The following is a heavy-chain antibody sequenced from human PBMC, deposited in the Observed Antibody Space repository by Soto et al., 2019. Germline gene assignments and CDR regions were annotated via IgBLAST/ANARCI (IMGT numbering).Heavy chain of an antibody. CDR2: IYYSGST. D-gene: IGHD3-3*01. CDR1: GCSLSSYY. CDR3: ARDPFGVVPNYYYYMDV. V-gene: IGHV4-59*01. Sequence: SGTLSLTCPVSGCSLSSYYLRWVPPPPGKGLEWIGYIYYSGSTNYNPSLKSRVTISVDTSKNQFSLKLSSVTAADTAVYYCARDPFGVVPNYYYYMDVWGKGTTVTVSS. J-gene: IGHJ6*03.